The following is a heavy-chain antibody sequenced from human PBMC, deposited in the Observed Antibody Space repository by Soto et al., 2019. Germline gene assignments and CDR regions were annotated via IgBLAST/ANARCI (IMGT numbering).Heavy chain of an antibody. CDR1: GVSISSGVYY. CDR3: AREDPLTTSFDY. V-gene: IGHV4-31*02. J-gene: IGHJ4*02. Sequence: SETLSLTWTVSGVSISSGVYYWSWIRQHPGKGLEWIGYIYYSGSTYYNPSLKSRVTISVDTSKNQFSLKLSSVTAADTAVYYCAREDPLTTSFDYWGQGTLVTVPS. CDR2: IYYSGST. D-gene: IGHD3-22*01.